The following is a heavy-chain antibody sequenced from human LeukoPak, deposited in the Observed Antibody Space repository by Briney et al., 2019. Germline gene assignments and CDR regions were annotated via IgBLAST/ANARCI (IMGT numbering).Heavy chain of an antibody. CDR3: TTEPRD. V-gene: IGHV3-15*01. Sequence: GGSLRLSCAASGTTVSSNYMNWVRQAPGKGLEWVGRIKSKTDGETTDYAAAVRGRFTISRDDSKNSLYLQMNSLKTEDTAVYYCTTEPRDWGQGTLVTVSS. J-gene: IGHJ1*01. CDR1: GTTVSSNY. CDR2: IKSKTDGETT.